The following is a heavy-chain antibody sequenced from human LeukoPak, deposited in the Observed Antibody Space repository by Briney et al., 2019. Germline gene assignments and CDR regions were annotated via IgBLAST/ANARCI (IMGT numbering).Heavy chain of an antibody. Sequence: RASETLSLTCTVSGVSISYYYWSWIRQPPGKGLEWIGYVYYSGTTNYNPSLKSRVTISVDTSKKQFSLKLSSVTAADTAVYYCARDLGPEGGFWGQGTLVAVSS. V-gene: IGHV4-59*12. CDR2: VYYSGTT. J-gene: IGHJ4*02. CDR1: GVSISYYY. D-gene: IGHD3-16*01. CDR3: ARDLGPEGGF.